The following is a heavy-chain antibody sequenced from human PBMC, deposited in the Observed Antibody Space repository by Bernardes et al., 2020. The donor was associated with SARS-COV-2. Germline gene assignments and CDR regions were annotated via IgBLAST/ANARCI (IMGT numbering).Heavy chain of an antibody. CDR2: IYHSGST. CDR3: ARAPVTINDAFDI. D-gene: IGHD4-4*01. CDR1: GGSIRSVGYS. Sequence: SEPLYLTCAVSGGSIRSVGYSWSWSRQPPGKGLEWIGYIYHSGSTYYNPSLKSRVTISVDRSKNQFSLKLSSVTAADTAVYYCARAPVTINDAFDIWGQGTMVTVSS. J-gene: IGHJ3*02. V-gene: IGHV4-30-2*01.